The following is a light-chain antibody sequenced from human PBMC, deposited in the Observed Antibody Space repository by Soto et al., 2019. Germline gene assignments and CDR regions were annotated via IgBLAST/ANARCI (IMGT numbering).Light chain of an antibody. CDR1: SSDVGGYNY. Sequence: QSVLTQPSSVSGSPGQSSTISCTGTSSDVGGYNYVSWYQQHPGKAPKFMIYDVSNRPSGVSNRFSGSKSGDTASLTISGLQAEDEADYYCSSYTSSSTPYVFGTGTKVTVL. CDR3: SSYTSSSTPYV. V-gene: IGLV2-14*01. J-gene: IGLJ1*01. CDR2: DVS.